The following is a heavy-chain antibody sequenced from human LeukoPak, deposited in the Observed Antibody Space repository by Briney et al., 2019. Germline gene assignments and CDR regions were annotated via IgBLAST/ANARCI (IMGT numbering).Heavy chain of an antibody. CDR2: ISWNSGSI. V-gene: IGHV3-9*01. D-gene: IGHD3-22*01. CDR3: ARFGTMTQNPDY. J-gene: IGHJ4*02. CDR1: GFTFDDYA. Sequence: GGSLRLSCAASGFTFDDYAMHWVRQAPGKGLEWVSGISWNSGSIGYADSVKGRFTISRDNAKNSLYLQMNSLRAEDTAVYYCARFGTMTQNPDYWGQGTLVTVSS.